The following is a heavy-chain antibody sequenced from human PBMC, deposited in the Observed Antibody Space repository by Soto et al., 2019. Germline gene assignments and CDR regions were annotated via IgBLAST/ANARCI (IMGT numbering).Heavy chain of an antibody. Sequence: PSETLSLTCAVSGGSISSGGYSWSWIRQPPGKGMEWIGYIYHSGSTYYNPSLKSRVTISVDMSKNLFSLKLSSVTAAYTAVYYGARKSSDSWSSIDAWGQGSLVTVSS. CDR3: ARKSSDSWSSIDA. V-gene: IGHV4-30-2*01. D-gene: IGHD6-13*01. CDR1: GGSISSGGYS. CDR2: IYHSGST. J-gene: IGHJ5*02.